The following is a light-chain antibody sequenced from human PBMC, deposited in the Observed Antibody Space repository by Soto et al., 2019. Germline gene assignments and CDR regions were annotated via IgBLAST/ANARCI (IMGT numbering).Light chain of an antibody. CDR1: QSVSSY. J-gene: IGKJ1*01. CDR2: GAS. V-gene: IGKV3-15*01. Sequence: EIVLTQSPATLSLSPGERATLSCRASQSVSSYLAWYQQKPGQAPRLLIYGASNRALGVPARFSGSGSGTEFTLSISSLQSEDFAVYYCQQYGSSGTFGQGTKVDIK. CDR3: QQYGSSGT.